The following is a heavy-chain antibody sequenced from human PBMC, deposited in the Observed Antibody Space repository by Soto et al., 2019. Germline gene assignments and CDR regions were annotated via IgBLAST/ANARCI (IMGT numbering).Heavy chain of an antibody. CDR2: IYYSGST. J-gene: IGHJ5*02. CDR3: ARGVAPANWFDP. V-gene: IGHV4-59*01. D-gene: IGHD2-21*02. CDR1: GGSISSYY. Sequence: PSETLSLTCTVSGGSISSYYWSWIRQPPGKGLEWIGYIYYSGSTNYNPSLKSRVTISVDTSKNQFSLKLSSVTAADTAVYYCARGVAPANWFDPWGQGTLVTVS.